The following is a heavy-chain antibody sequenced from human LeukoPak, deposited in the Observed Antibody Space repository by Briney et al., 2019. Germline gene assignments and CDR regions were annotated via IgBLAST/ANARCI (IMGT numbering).Heavy chain of an antibody. CDR2: MNPNSGNT. CDR1: GYTFTSYD. J-gene: IGHJ6*02. CDR3: ARVTAFSGCSSTSCYESPVGYYYGMDV. V-gene: IGHV1-8*01. Sequence: SVKVSCKASGYTFTSYDINWVRQATGQGLEWMGWMNPNSGNTGYAQKFQGRVTMTRNTSISTAYMELSSLRSEDTAVYYCARVTAFSGCSSTSCYESPVGYYYGMDVWGQGTTVTVSS. D-gene: IGHD2-2*01.